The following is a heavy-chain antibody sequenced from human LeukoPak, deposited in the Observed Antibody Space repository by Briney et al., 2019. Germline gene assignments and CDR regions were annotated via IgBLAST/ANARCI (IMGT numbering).Heavy chain of an antibody. V-gene: IGHV1-69*06. CDR2: IIPIFGTA. D-gene: IGHD2-2*01. CDR1: GGTFSSYA. Sequence: SVKVSCKASGGTFSSYAISWVRQAPGQGLEWMGGIIPIFGTANYAQKFQGRVTITADKSTSTAYMELSSLRSEDTAVYYCARDVCSSTSCWFDPWGQGTPVTVSS. J-gene: IGHJ5*02. CDR3: ARDVCSSTSCWFDP.